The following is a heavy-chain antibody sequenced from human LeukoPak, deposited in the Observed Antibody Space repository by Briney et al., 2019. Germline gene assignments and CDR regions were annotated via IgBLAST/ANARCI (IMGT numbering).Heavy chain of an antibody. Sequence: GGSLRLSCAASGFTFSSYAMHWVRQAPGKGLEWVAVISYDGSNKYYADSVKGRFTISRDNSKNTLYLQMNSLGAEDTAVYYCARDRYDSSGFYDAFDIWGQGTMVTVSS. CDR3: ARDRYDSSGFYDAFDI. J-gene: IGHJ3*02. D-gene: IGHD3-22*01. CDR2: ISYDGSNK. V-gene: IGHV3-30*01. CDR1: GFTFSSYA.